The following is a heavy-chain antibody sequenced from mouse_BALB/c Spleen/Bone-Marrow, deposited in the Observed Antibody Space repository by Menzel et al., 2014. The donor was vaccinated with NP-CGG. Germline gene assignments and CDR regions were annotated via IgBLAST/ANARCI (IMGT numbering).Heavy chain of an antibody. J-gene: IGHJ3*01. CDR1: GFNIKDTY. CDR2: IDPANGNT. CDR3: ARWLPLAY. V-gene: IGHV14-3*02. Sequence: EVQLQQSGAELVKPGASIKLSCTASGFNIKDTYMHWVKQRPEQGLEWIGRIDPANGNTKYDPKFQGKATITADTSSNTAYLQLSSLTSEDTAVYYCARWLPLAYWGQGTLVTVSA. D-gene: IGHD2-2*01.